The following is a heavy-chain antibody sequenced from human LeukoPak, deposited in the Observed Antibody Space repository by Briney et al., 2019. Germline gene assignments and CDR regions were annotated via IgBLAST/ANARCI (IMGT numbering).Heavy chain of an antibody. V-gene: IGHV4-61*02. J-gene: IGHJ6*03. CDR2: IYTSGST. CDR3: VRDRAGLYYYYMDV. CDR1: GGSISRGSYY. Sequence: SETLSLTCTVSGGSISRGSYYWSWIRQPAGKGLEWIGRIYTSGSTNYNPSLKSRVTISVDTSKNQFSLKLSSVTAADTAVYYCVRDRAGLYYYYMDVWGKGTTVTVSS.